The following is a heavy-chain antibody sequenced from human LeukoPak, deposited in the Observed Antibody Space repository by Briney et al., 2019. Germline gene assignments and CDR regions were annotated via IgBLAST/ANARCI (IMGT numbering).Heavy chain of an antibody. Sequence: SETLSLTCTVSGASISSSSYYWGWIRQPPGTGLEWIGSIYYSGSTYYNPSLKSRATISVDTTKNPFSLKLRSGTAADTAVYYCASLPTDYYGSGSPDGWGQGTLVTVSS. CDR3: ASLPTDYYGSGSPDG. J-gene: IGHJ4*02. V-gene: IGHV4-39*01. D-gene: IGHD3-10*01. CDR1: GASISSSSYY. CDR2: IYYSGST.